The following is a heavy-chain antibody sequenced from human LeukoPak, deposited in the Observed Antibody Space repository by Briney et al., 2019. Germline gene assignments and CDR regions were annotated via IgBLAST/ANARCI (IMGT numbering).Heavy chain of an antibody. D-gene: IGHD4-17*01. V-gene: IGHV3-30*18. CDR2: ISSDGSNK. CDR3: AKSTVTDGDS. CDR1: GFTFSSYS. J-gene: IGHJ4*02. Sequence: PGGSLRLSCAASGFTFSSYSMHWVRQAPGKGLEWVALISSDGSNKYYADSVKGRFTLSRDNSKNTLSLQMNSLRAEDTAVYYCAKSTVTDGDSWSQGTLVTVSS.